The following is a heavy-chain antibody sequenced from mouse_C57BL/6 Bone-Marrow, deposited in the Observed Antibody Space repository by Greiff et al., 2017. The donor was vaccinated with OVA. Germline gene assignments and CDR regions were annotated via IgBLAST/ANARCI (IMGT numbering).Heavy chain of an antibody. CDR2: INPNNGGT. V-gene: IGHV1-18*01. CDR3: ARGGYYGNYGWYFDV. CDR1: GYTFTDYN. D-gene: IGHD2-1*01. J-gene: IGHJ1*03. Sequence: EVKLVESGPELVKPGASVKIPCKASGYTFTDYNMDWVKQSHGKSLEWIGDINPNNGGTIYNQKFKGKATLTVDKSSSTAYMELRSLTSEDTAVYYCARGGYYGNYGWYFDVWGTGTTVTVSS.